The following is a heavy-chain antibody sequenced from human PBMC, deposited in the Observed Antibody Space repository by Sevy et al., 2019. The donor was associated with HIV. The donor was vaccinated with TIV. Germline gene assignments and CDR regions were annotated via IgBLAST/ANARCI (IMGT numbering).Heavy chain of an antibody. CDR3: TTDAHDFTNYPSPYYFDQ. Sequence: GGSLRLSCAASGFTISEAWMSWVRQAPGKGLEWVGRIKSKTDGGPTDYAAPVKGRFTISRDESKNTLYLQMNSLKTEDTAVYYCTTDAHDFTNYPSPYYFDQWGQGTLVTVSS. V-gene: IGHV3-15*01. J-gene: IGHJ4*02. CDR1: GFTISEAW. CDR2: IKSKTDGGPT. D-gene: IGHD4-4*01.